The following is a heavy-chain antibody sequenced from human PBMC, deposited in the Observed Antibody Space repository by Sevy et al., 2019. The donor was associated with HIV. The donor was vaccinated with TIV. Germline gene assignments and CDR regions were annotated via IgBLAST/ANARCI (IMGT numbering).Heavy chain of an antibody. Sequence: ASVKVSSKVSGYTLSELSMHWVRQPPGKGLEWMGRFDPDDGETIYAQRFQGRVTMTEDTSADTAYMELSSLRSEDTAMYYCATAREYYSDNSGYLDYWGQGTPVTVSS. CDR2: FDPDDGET. J-gene: IGHJ4*02. V-gene: IGHV1-24*01. CDR3: ATAREYYSDNSGYLDY. D-gene: IGHD3-22*01. CDR1: GYTLSELS.